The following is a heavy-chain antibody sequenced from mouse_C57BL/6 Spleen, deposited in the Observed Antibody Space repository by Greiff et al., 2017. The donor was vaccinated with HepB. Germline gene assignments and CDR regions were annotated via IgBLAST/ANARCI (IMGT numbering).Heavy chain of an antibody. Sequence: QVQLQQPGAELVKPGASVKMSCKASGYTFTSYWITWVKQRPGQGLEWIGDIYPGSGSTNYNEKFKSKATLTVDTSSSTAYMQLSSLTSEDSAVYYCARTGYGSRGGYFDYWGQGTTLTVSS. CDR1: GYTFTSYW. CDR3: ARTGYGSRGGYFDY. CDR2: IYPGSGST. D-gene: IGHD1-1*01. V-gene: IGHV1-55*01. J-gene: IGHJ2*01.